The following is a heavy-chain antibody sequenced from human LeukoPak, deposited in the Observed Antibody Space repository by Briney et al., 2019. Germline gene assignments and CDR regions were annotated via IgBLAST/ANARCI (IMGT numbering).Heavy chain of an antibody. CDR1: GGTFSSYA. Sequence: SVKVSCKASGGTFSSYAISWVRQAPGQGLEWMGGIIPIFGTANYAQKFQGRVTITTDESTSTAYMELSSLRSEDTAVYYCASGADSSSSGDYYYYMDVWGKGTTVTVSS. CDR3: ASGADSSSSGDYYYYMDV. V-gene: IGHV1-69*05. J-gene: IGHJ6*03. D-gene: IGHD6-6*01. CDR2: IIPIFGTA.